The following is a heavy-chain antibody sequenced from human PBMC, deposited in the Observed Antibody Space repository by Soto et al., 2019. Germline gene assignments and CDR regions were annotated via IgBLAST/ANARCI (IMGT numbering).Heavy chain of an antibody. CDR3: AREGSSSSPYYYGMDV. D-gene: IGHD6-6*01. J-gene: IGHJ6*02. V-gene: IGHV3-48*02. CDR1: GFTFSSYS. CDR2: ISSSSSTI. Sequence: PGGSLRLSCAASGFTFSSYSMNWVRQAPGKGLEWVSYISSSSSTIYYADSVKGRFTISRDNAKNSLYLQMNSLRDEDTAVYYCAREGSSSSPYYYGMDVWGQGTTVTVSS.